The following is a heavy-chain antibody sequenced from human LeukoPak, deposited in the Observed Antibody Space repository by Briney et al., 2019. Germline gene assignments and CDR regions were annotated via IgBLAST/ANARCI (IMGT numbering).Heavy chain of an antibody. CDR1: GFTFSTRR. CDR2: INEDGSEK. V-gene: IGHV3-7*01. CDR3: ARDTGVIAAAGLFDY. D-gene: IGHD6-13*01. Sequence: GGPLRLSCAASGFTFSTRRMSWVRQAPGKGLEWVANINEDGSEKNYVESLKGRFTISRDNAKNSLYLQMNSLRAEDTAVYYCARDTGVIAAAGLFDYWGQGTLVTVSS. J-gene: IGHJ4*02.